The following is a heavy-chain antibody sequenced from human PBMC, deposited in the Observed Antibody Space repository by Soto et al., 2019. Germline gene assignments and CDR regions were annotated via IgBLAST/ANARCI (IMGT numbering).Heavy chain of an antibody. D-gene: IGHD3-16*01. V-gene: IGHV3-53*01. CDR2: LYSAGAT. CDR3: ARVVESNVCNGYWFFDL. CDR1: GFTVSSSY. J-gene: IGHJ2*01. Sequence: EVQLVESGGGLLQPGGSLRVSCAASGFTVSSSYMSWVRQAPGKGLEWVATLYSAGATYYADSVKGRFTISRDNSQNTLYLQMNILKVEDKSVYHCARVVESNVCNGYWFFDLWCRGPLVTVSS.